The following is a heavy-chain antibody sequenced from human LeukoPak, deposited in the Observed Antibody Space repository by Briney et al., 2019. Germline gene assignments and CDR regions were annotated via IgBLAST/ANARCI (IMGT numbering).Heavy chain of an antibody. Sequence: SETLSLTCTVSGGSISSGGYYWSWIRQHPGKGLEWIGYIYYSGSAYYNPSLKSRVTISVDTSKNQFSLKLSSVTAADTAVYYCARAREVVVPAAIREHYYYYYYMDVWGKGTTVTVSS. CDR2: IYYSGSA. D-gene: IGHD2-2*02. CDR1: GGSISSGGYY. V-gene: IGHV4-31*03. J-gene: IGHJ6*03. CDR3: ARAREVVVPAAIREHYYYYYYMDV.